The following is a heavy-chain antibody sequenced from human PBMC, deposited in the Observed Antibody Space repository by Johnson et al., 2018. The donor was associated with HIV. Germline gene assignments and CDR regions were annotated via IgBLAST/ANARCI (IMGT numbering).Heavy chain of an antibody. Sequence: QVQLVESGGGLVQPGGSLRLSCAASGFTFSSYAMHWVRQAPGKGLEWVAVISYDGSNKYYADSVKGRFTISRDNSKNSLYLQMNSLRAEDTAVYYCARDRPSQGWYSINDAFDIWGQGTMVTVSS. V-gene: IGHV3-30*04. D-gene: IGHD6-19*01. J-gene: IGHJ3*02. CDR2: ISYDGSNK. CDR3: ARDRPSQGWYSINDAFDI. CDR1: GFTFSSYA.